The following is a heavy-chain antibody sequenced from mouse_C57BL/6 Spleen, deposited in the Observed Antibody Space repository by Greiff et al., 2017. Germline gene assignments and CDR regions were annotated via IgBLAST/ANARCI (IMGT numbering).Heavy chain of an antibody. J-gene: IGHJ3*01. CDR3: VYGNFAY. CDR2: IRSKSNNYAT. V-gene: IGHV10-1*01. D-gene: IGHD2-1*01. CDR1: GFSFNTYA. Sequence: GGGLVQPKGSLKLSCAASGFSFNTYAMNWVRQAPGKGLEWVARIRSKSNNYATYYADSVKDRFTISRDDSESMLYLQMNNLKTEDTAMYYCVYGNFAYWGQGTLVTVSA.